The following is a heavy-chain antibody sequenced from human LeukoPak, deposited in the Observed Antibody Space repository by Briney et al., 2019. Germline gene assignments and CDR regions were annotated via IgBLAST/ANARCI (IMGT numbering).Heavy chain of an antibody. CDR2: ISSSSSYI. J-gene: IGHJ4*02. CDR1: GFTFSSYS. CDR3: ARPPRAVTTPLN. Sequence: GGSLRLSCAASGFTFSSYSMNWVRQAPGKGLEWVSSISSSSSYIYYADSVKGRFTISRDNAKNSLCLQMNSLRAEDTAVYYCARPPRAVTTPLNWGQGTLVTVSS. V-gene: IGHV3-21*01. D-gene: IGHD4-17*01.